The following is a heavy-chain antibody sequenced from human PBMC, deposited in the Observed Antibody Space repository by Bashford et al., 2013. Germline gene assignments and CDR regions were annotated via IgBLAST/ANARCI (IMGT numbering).Heavy chain of an antibody. CDR1: GFSLSTPGMR. Sequence: SGPTLVKPTQTLTLTCTFSGFSLSTPGMRVNWIRQPPGKALEWLARIDWNDDKFYSTTLKTRLTISKDTSKNQVVLTMTNMDPVDTAKYYCARTRPVKPWYFDSWGQGTLVTVSS. D-gene: IGHD3-16*02. CDR3: ARTRPVKPWYFDS. J-gene: IGHJ4*02. V-gene: IGHV2-70*04. CDR2: IDWNDDK.